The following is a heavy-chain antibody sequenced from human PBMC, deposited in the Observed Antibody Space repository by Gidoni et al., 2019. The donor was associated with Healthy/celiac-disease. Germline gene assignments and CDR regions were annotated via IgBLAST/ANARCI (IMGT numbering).Heavy chain of an antibody. J-gene: IGHJ4*02. CDR1: GFTFSSYA. V-gene: IGHV3-23*01. Sequence: EVQLLESGGGLVQPGGSLRLSCVASGFTFSSYAMSWVRQAPGKGLEWVSAISGSGGSTYYADSVKGRFTISRDNSKNTLYLQMNSLRAEDTAVYYCAKEGGSYYYGSGSYYNSQAIDYWGQGTLVTVSS. CDR2: ISGSGGST. D-gene: IGHD3-10*01. CDR3: AKEGGSYYYGSGSYYNSQAIDY.